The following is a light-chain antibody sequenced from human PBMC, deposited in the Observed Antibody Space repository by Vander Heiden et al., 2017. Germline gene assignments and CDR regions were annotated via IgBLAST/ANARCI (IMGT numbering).Light chain of an antibody. CDR2: EVT. J-gene: IGLJ3*02. V-gene: IGLV2-23*02. Sequence: QSALPQPPSVSGSPGQPITISCPGSSSGVRSSTRITWYQHQPGRAPRVVIYEVTRRASGVSSRFFGSKSGSAASLPISGLQPEDEGEYHCCSYAGGNTLVFGGGTKLTVL. CDR1: SSGVRSSTR. CDR3: CSYAGGNTLV.